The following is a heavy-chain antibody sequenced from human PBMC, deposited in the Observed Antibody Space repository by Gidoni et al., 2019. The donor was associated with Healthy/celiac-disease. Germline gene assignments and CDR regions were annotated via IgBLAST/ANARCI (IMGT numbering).Heavy chain of an antibody. Sequence: EVQLLEAGGGLVHPGGSLRLSCEASRFTFIRYAMIWVRHAPGKGLEWVSALGGSGGSTYYADSVKCRFTISRDNSKTTLYLQMNSLRAEDTAVYYCAKDISRWMAVAGTHPYWGQVTLVTVSS. CDR3: AKDISRWMAVAGTHPY. D-gene: IGHD6-19*01. V-gene: IGHV3-23*01. J-gene: IGHJ4*02. CDR2: LGGSGGST. CDR1: RFTFIRYA.